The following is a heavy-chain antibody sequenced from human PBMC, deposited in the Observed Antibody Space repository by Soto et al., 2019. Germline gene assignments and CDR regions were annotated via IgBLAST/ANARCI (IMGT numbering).Heavy chain of an antibody. CDR2: IIPIFGTA. Sequence: GASVKVSCKASGGTFSSYAISWVRQAPGQGLEWMGGIIPIFGTANYAQKFQGRVTITADESTSTAYMELSSLRSEDTAVYYCASDIVAKSYYYYGMDVWGQGTTVTVSS. V-gene: IGHV1-69*13. J-gene: IGHJ6*02. CDR1: GGTFSSYA. D-gene: IGHD5-12*01. CDR3: ASDIVAKSYYYYGMDV.